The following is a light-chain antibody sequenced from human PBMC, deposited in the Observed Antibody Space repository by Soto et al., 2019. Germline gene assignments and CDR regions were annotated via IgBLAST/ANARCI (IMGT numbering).Light chain of an antibody. V-gene: IGLV2-8*01. CDR1: SSDVGGYNY. J-gene: IGLJ3*02. CDR2: EVS. CDR3: RSYGGNWV. Sequence: QSVLTQPASVSGSPGQSITISCTGTSSDVGGYNYVSWYQQHPGKAPKLMIYEVSKRPSGVPDRFSGSKSGNTASLTVSGLQAEDEADYYCRSYGGNWVFGGGTKLTVL.